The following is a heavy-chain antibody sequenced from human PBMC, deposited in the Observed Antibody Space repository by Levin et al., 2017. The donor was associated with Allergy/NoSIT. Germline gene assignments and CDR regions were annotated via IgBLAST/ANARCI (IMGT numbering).Heavy chain of an antibody. J-gene: IGHJ4*02. V-gene: IGHV4-39*01. CDR3: ARHVSGENYDILTGYPQDPYYFDY. CDR2: IYYSGST. CDR1: GGSISSSSYY. Sequence: SQTLSLTCTVSGGSISSSSYYWGWIRQPPGKGLEWIGSIYYSGSTYYNPSLKSRVTISVDTSKNQFSLKLSSVTAADTAVYYCARHVSGENYDILTGYPQDPYYFDYWGQGTLVTVSS. D-gene: IGHD3-9*01.